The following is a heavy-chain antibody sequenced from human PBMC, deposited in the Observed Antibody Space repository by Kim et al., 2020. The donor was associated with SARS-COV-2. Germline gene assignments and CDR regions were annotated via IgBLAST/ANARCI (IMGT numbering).Heavy chain of an antibody. CDR2: T. V-gene: IGHV1-69*01. D-gene: IGHD3-9*01. Sequence: TTYAQKFQGRVTISADETTSTAYMEVSSLESEDTGVYYCAKFDYWRGMDVWGQGTKVIVSS. CDR3: AKFDYWRGMDV. J-gene: IGHJ6*02.